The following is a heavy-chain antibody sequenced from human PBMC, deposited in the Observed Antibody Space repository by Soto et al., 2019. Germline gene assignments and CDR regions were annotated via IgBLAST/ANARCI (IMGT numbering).Heavy chain of an antibody. CDR3: GRGRSGQIVVFY. J-gene: IGHJ4*02. CDR1: GYTFTGHY. D-gene: IGHD3-22*01. CDR2: IGPESGAT. Sequence: ASVKVSCKASGYTFTGHYIHWVRQAPEQGPEWMGEIGPESGATRYAQKFQGRVTMTMDMSITTVYMELSNLSPDDTAVYYCGRGRSGQIVVFYWGQGTPVTISS. V-gene: IGHV1-2*02.